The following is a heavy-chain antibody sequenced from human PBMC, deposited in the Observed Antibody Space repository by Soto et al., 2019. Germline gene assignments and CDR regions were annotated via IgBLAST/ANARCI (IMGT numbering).Heavy chain of an antibody. CDR2: IKSKTDGGTT. Sequence: PGGSLRLSCAASGFTFSNAWMSWVRQAPGKGPGWVGRIKSKTDGGTTDYAAPVKGRFTISRDESKNMLYLQMNSLKTEDTAVYYFQTLDCSSTSCSKAYWGEGTLVTVSS. V-gene: IGHV3-15*01. D-gene: IGHD2-2*01. J-gene: IGHJ4*02. CDR1: GFTFSNAW. CDR3: QTLDCSSTSCSKAY.